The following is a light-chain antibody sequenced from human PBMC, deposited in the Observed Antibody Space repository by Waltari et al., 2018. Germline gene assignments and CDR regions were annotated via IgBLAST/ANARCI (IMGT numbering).Light chain of an antibody. Sequence: IVLTHTPHSLSVTPGQPASISCKSNRRLLHTDGETYMYWFLPKPGQSPQLLIYQVSRRFSGVSERFSGSGSGTDFTLKISRVEAEDVGLYYCMQGLYLLSTFGQGTRLEMK. CDR2: QVS. V-gene: IGKV2-29*03. CDR1: RRLLHTDGETY. J-gene: IGKJ5*01. CDR3: MQGLYLLST.